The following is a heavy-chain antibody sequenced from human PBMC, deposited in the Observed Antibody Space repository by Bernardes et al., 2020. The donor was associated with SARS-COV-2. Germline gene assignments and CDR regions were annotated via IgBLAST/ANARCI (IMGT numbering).Heavy chain of an antibody. J-gene: IGHJ3*02. V-gene: IGHV1-2*02. Sequence: SVKVSCKASGYTFTGYYMHWVRQAPGQGLEWMGWINPNSGGTNYAQKFQGRVTMTRDTSISTAYMELSRLRSDDTAVYYCARDGYGDYVNAFDIWGQGTMVTVSS. CDR3: ARDGYGDYVNAFDI. D-gene: IGHD4-17*01. CDR1: GYTFTGYY. CDR2: INPNSGGT.